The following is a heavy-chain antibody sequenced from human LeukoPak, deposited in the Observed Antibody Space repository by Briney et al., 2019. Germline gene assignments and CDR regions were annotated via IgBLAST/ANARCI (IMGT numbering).Heavy chain of an antibody. CDR2: TYYSGST. CDR1: GGSISSYY. D-gene: IGHD6-13*01. CDR3: ARDSSSWPYYFDY. Sequence: SETLSLTCTVSGGSISSYYWSWIRQPPGKGLEWIGYTYYSGSTNYNPSLKSRVTISVDTSKNQFSLKLSSVTAADTAVYYCARDSSSWPYYFDYWGQGTLVTVSS. J-gene: IGHJ4*02. V-gene: IGHV4-59*01.